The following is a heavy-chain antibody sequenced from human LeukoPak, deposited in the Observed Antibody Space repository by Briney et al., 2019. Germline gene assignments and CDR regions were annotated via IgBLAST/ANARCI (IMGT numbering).Heavy chain of an antibody. Sequence: EGSLRLSCAASGFTFGNYWMSWVRQAPGKGLEWVANIKEDGSDKYYVDSVKGRFTISRDNAKNSLYLQMNSLRAEDTAVYYCVRGPLITVTGMTWGQGTLVTVSS. CDR1: GFTFGNYW. D-gene: IGHD6-19*01. CDR3: VRGPLITVTGMT. J-gene: IGHJ5*02. CDR2: IKEDGSDK. V-gene: IGHV3-7*01.